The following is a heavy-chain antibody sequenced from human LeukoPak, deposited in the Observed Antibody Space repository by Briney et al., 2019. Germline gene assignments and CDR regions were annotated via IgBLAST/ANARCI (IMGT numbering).Heavy chain of an antibody. CDR2: ISYDGSNK. Sequence: GGSLRLSCAASGFTFSSYGMHWVRRAPGKGLEWVAVISYDGSNKYYADSVKGRFTISRDSSKNTLYLQMNSLRAEDTAVYYCAKDHGGIAIWGQGTMVTVSS. CDR3: AKDHGGIAI. V-gene: IGHV3-30*18. CDR1: GFTFSSYG. J-gene: IGHJ3*02. D-gene: IGHD6-13*01.